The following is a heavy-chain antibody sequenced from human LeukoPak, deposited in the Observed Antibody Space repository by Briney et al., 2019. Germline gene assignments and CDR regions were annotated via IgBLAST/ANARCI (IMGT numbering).Heavy chain of an antibody. CDR2: IYYSGST. Sequence: SETLSLTCTVSGGSISSGGYYWSWIRQHPGKGLEWIGYIYYSGSTYYNPSLKSRVTISIDTSKNQFSLKLSSVTAADTAVYYCARRTPAAGFSDYWGQGTLVTVSS. D-gene: IGHD6-13*01. J-gene: IGHJ4*02. V-gene: IGHV4-31*03. CDR3: ARRTPAAGFSDY. CDR1: GGSISSGGYY.